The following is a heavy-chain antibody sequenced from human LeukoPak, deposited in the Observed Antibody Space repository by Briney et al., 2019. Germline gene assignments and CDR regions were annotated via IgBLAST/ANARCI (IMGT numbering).Heavy chain of an antibody. CDR1: GFTVSSNY. J-gene: IGHJ4*02. D-gene: IGHD5-24*01. CDR2: IYSGGST. Sequence: GGTLRLSCAASGFTVSSNYMSWVRQAPGKGLEWVSVIYSGGSTYYADSVKGRFTISRHNSKNTLYLQMNSLRAEDTAVYYCARERVEYLRDGVFDYWGQGALVTVSS. CDR3: ARERVEYLRDGVFDY. V-gene: IGHV3-53*04.